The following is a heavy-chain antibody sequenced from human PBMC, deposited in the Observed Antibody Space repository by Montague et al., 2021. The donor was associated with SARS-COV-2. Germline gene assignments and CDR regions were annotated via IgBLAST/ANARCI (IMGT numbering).Heavy chain of an antibody. CDR3: ARGWVATIPHMDN. CDR2: TYYRSKRHN. CDR1: GDSVSSNSAA. Sequence: CAISGDSVSSNSAAWNWIRQAPSRGREWLGRTYYRSKRHNDYAVAVKSRITINPDTSKNQFSLQLKSVTLEDTAVYYCARGWVATIPHMDNWGQGSLVIVSS. V-gene: IGHV6-1*01. J-gene: IGHJ4*02. D-gene: IGHD5-12*01.